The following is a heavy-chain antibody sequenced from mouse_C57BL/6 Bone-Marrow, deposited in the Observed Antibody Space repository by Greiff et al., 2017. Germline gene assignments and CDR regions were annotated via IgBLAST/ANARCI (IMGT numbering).Heavy chain of an antibody. CDR2: ISDGGSYT. CDR3: ARDGRLPAWFAY. CDR1: GFTFSSYA. Sequence: EVQLVESGGGLVKPGGSLKLSCAASGFTFSSYAMSWVRQTPEKRLEWVATISDGGSYTYYPDNVKGRFTISGDNAKNNLYLQMSHLKSEDTAMYYCARDGRLPAWFAYGGQGTLVTVSA. J-gene: IGHJ3*01. D-gene: IGHD2-4*01. V-gene: IGHV5-4*01.